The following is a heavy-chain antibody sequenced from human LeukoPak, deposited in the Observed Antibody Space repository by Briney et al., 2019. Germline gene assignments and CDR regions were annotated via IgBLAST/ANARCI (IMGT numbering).Heavy chain of an antibody. CDR2: INAGNGNT. CDR3: ARYNWNGVFDY. D-gene: IGHD1-20*01. Sequence: GASVKVSCKASGYTFTSYAMHWVRQAPGQRLEWMGWINAGNGNTKFSQKLQGRVTITRDTSASTAYMELSSLKSEDTAVYYCARYNWNGVFDYWGQGTLVTVSS. V-gene: IGHV1-3*01. J-gene: IGHJ4*02. CDR1: GYTFTSYA.